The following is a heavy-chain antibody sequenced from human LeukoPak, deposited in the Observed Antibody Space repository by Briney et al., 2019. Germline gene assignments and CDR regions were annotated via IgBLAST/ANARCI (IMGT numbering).Heavy chain of an antibody. CDR3: AKDIIPPGLFWDS. CDR1: GFTFSSYW. V-gene: IGHV3-7*05. CDR2: INPDGGEK. Sequence: GGSLRLSCAATGFTFSSYWMSWVRQAPGKGLEWVANINPDGGEKYCVDTVKGRFTISRDNAKNLLYLQMNSLRAEDTAVYYCAKDIIPPGLFWDSWGQGNLVTVSS. D-gene: IGHD3-3*01. J-gene: IGHJ4*02.